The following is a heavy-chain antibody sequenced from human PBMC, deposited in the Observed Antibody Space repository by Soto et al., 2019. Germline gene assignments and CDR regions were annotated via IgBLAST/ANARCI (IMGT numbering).Heavy chain of an antibody. CDR2: IDYSGST. D-gene: IGHD3-10*01. J-gene: IGHJ6*02. Sequence: QLQLQESGPGLVKPSETLSLTCTVSGGSISSSSYYWGWIRQPPGKGLEWIGRIDYSGSTYSNPSLKSRVTISLDTSKNQFSLKLSSVTAADTAVYYCAPFEAGGSGVWGQGTTVTVSS. CDR1: GGSISSSSYY. CDR3: APFEAGGSGV. V-gene: IGHV4-39*01.